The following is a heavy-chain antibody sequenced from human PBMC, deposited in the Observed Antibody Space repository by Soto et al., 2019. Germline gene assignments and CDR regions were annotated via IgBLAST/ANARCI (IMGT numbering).Heavy chain of an antibody. V-gene: IGHV3-23*01. J-gene: IGHJ3*02. CDR1: GFTFSSYA. D-gene: IGHD3-22*01. CDR2: ISGSGGST. Sequence: EVQLLESGGGLVQPGGSLRLSCAASGFTFSSYAMSWVRQAPGKGLEWVSAISGSGGSTYYADSVKGRFTISRDNSKNTLYLQMNSLRAEDTAVYYCAKGRYYYDSSGYYPNDAFDIWGQGTMVTVSS. CDR3: AKGRYYYDSSGYYPNDAFDI.